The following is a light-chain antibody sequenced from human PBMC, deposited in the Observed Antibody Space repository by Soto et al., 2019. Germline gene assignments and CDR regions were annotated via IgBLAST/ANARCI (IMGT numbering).Light chain of an antibody. CDR2: DDS. Sequence: SYELTQPPSLSLAPGQTATITCGGNNIGSKSVHWYQHKPGQAPVLVVYDDSDRPSGIPERFSGSNSGNTAALTISRVEAGDEADYYCQVWDGSSDHEEWVFGGGTKLTV. V-gene: IGLV3-21*02. CDR3: QVWDGSSDHEEWV. CDR1: NIGSKS. J-gene: IGLJ3*02.